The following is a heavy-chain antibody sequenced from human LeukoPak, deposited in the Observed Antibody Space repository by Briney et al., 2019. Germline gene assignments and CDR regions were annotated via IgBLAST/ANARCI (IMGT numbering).Heavy chain of an antibody. Sequence: SETLSLTCAVYGGSFSGYYWSWIRQPPGKGLEWIGEINHSGSTNYNPFLKSRVTISVDTSKNQFSLKLSSVTAADTAVYYCARNYAVPGWFDPWGQGTLVTVSS. V-gene: IGHV4-34*01. CDR3: ARNYAVPGWFDP. CDR1: GGSFSGYY. J-gene: IGHJ5*02. CDR2: INHSGST. D-gene: IGHD3-16*01.